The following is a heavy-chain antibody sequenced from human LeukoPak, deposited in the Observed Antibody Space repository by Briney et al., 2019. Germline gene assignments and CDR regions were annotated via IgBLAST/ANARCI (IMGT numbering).Heavy chain of an antibody. CDR3: ARDLGYCSGGSCYDLFDY. CDR1: GFTFSSYW. D-gene: IGHD2-15*01. J-gene: IGHJ4*02. V-gene: IGHV3-74*01. CDR2: ILSDGSSS. Sequence: GGSLRLSCAASGFTFSSYWMHWVRQAPGKGLVWVSRILSDGSSSTYADSVKGRFTISRDNAKNALYLQMKSLRGEDTAVYYCARDLGYCSGGSCYDLFDYWGQGTLVTVSS.